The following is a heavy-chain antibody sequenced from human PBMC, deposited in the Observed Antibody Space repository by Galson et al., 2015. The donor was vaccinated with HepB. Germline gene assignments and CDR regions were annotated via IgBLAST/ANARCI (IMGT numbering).Heavy chain of an antibody. CDR1: GYTFTSYG. V-gene: IGHV1-18*01. Sequence: SVKVSCKASGYTFTSYGISWVRQAPGQGLEWMGWISAYNGNTNYAQKLQGRVTMTTDTSTSTAYMELRSLRSDDTAVYYCASGVLRYFDWPFSTDYWGQGTLVTVSS. CDR2: ISAYNGNT. D-gene: IGHD3-9*01. CDR3: ASGVLRYFDWPFSTDY. J-gene: IGHJ4*02.